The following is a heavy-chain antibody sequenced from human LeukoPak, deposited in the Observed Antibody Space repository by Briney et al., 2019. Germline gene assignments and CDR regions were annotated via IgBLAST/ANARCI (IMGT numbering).Heavy chain of an antibody. J-gene: IGHJ6*03. CDR3: ARGGRALYYYDYMDV. D-gene: IGHD3/OR15-3a*01. Sequence: GGSLRLSCAASGFTFSSYAMHWVRQAPGKGLEWVAVISYDGSNKYYADSVKGRFTISRDNFKNTLYLQMNSLRAEDTAVYYCARGGRALYYYDYMDVWGKGTTVTVSS. V-gene: IGHV3-30*04. CDR1: GFTFSSYA. CDR2: ISYDGSNK.